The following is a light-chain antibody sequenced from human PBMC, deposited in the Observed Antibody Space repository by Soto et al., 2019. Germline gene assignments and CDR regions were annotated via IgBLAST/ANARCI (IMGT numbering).Light chain of an antibody. CDR3: QQNYSTLALT. CDR2: GAS. V-gene: IGKV1-39*01. J-gene: IGKJ4*01. Sequence: DIQMTQSPFSLAASVGDRVTVSCRSSQNIDTFLNWYRHKPGKAPELLIFGASRLHSGVPSRFSGGGSGTEFTLNISSLQPEDFATYYCQQNYSTLALTFGGGTKVDIK. CDR1: QNIDTF.